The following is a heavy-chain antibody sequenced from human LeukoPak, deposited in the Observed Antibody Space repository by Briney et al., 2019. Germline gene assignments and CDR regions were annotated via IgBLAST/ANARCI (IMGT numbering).Heavy chain of an antibody. Sequence: SETLSLTCSVSGDSISNTNYYWAWIRQPPGKGLEWIGSIYYSGSTYYNPSLKSRVTISVDTSKNQFSLKLSSVTAADTAVYYCARDGDVDTAMVYDAFDIWGQGTMVTVSS. CDR1: GDSISNTNYY. J-gene: IGHJ3*02. CDR3: ARDGDVDTAMVYDAFDI. V-gene: IGHV4-39*07. D-gene: IGHD5-18*01. CDR2: IYYSGST.